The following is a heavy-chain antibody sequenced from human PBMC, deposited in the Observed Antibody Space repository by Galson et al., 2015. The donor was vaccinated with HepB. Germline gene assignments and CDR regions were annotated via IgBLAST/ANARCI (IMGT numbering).Heavy chain of an antibody. Sequence: SLRLSCAASGFTFSSYSMNWVRQAPGKGLEWVSYISSSSSTIYYADSVKGRFTISRDNAKNSLYLQMNSLRAEDTAVYYCARDPPRKGRAVAASRPYWGQRTLVTVPS. V-gene: IGHV3-48*01. CDR3: ARDPPRKGRAVAASRPY. CDR2: ISSSSSTI. CDR1: GFTFSSYS. J-gene: IGHJ4*02. D-gene: IGHD6-19*01.